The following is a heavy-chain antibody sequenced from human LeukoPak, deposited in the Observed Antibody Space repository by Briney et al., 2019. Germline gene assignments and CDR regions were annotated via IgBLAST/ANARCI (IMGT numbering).Heavy chain of an antibody. J-gene: IGHJ6*02. CDR2: ISYDGRNK. D-gene: IGHD4-17*01. V-gene: IGHV3-30*18. Sequence: PGGSLRLSCAASGFTFSSYGMHWVRQAPGKGLEWEAIISYDGRNKYYADSVKGRFTISRDNSKNTLYLQMNSLRAEDTAVYHCAKDYGDSTGYYGMDVWSQGTTVAVSS. CDR1: GFTFSSYG. CDR3: AKDYGDSTGYYGMDV.